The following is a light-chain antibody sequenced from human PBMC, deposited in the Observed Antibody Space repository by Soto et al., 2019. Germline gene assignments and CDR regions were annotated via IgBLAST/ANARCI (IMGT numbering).Light chain of an antibody. CDR3: SSWDDNLDAVV. J-gene: IGLJ1*01. Sequence: QSVLTQPPSASGTPGQRVTISCSGSSSNIGSNTVNWYQQLPGTAPKLLIYTNDQRPSGVPDRFSGSRSGTSASLAISGLQFDDEADYHCSSWDDNLDAVVFGAGTKATVL. CDR1: SSNIGSNT. V-gene: IGLV1-44*01. CDR2: TND.